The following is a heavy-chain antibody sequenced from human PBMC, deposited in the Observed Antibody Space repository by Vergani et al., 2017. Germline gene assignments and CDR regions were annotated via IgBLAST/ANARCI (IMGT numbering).Heavy chain of an antibody. CDR3: ARVAGNFYDSSGYADY. V-gene: IGHV1-69*12. J-gene: IGHJ4*02. CDR1: GGTFSSYA. CDR2: IIPILGTA. D-gene: IGHD3-22*01. Sequence: QVKLVQSGAEVKKPGSSVKVSCKASGGTFSSYAISWVRQAPGQGLEWMGVIIPILGTANYAQKFQGSVTITADESTRTAYMELSSLRSEDTAVYYCARVAGNFYDSSGYADYWGQGTLVTVSS.